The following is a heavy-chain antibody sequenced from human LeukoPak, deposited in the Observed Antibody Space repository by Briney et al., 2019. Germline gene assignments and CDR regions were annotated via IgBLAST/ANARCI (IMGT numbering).Heavy chain of an antibody. V-gene: IGHV4-30-4*01. CDR2: IYYSGST. CDR1: GGSISSGDYC. Sequence: SETLSLTCTVSGGSISSGDYCWSWIRQPPGKGLEWIGYIYYSGSTYYNPSLKSRVTISVDTSRNQFSLKLSSVTAADTAVYYCARGQYSSGWYRGGGLDYWGQGTLVTVSS. J-gene: IGHJ4*02. CDR3: ARGQYSSGWYRGGGLDY. D-gene: IGHD6-19*01.